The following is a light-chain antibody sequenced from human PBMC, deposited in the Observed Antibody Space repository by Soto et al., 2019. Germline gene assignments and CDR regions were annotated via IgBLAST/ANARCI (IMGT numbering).Light chain of an antibody. CDR2: LGS. Sequence: DIVMTQSPLSLPATPGEPASISCRSSQSLLHSNGYNYLDWYLQKPGQSPQLLIYLGSNRASGVPDRFSGSGSGTDFTLKISRVEAEDVGVYYCMQALQTSPTFGQGTKLEIK. J-gene: IGKJ2*01. V-gene: IGKV2-28*01. CDR1: QSLLHSNGYNY. CDR3: MQALQTSPT.